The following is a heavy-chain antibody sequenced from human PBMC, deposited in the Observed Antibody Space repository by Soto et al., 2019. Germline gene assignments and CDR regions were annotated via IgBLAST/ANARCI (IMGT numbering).Heavy chain of an antibody. J-gene: IGHJ5*01. D-gene: IGHD2-2*01. CDR2: ISSTTSYV. V-gene: IGHV3-21*06. CDR3: ARDPSEGRVGNWFES. Sequence: VQLVESGGGVVQPGGSLRLSCVASGFTFSRYGMNWLRQAPGKGLEWVASISSTTSYVYYADSVKGRFSTSRDNAKNILYLEMYALRTEDTAVYYCARDPSEGRVGNWFESWGQGTLVTVSS. CDR1: GFTFSRYG.